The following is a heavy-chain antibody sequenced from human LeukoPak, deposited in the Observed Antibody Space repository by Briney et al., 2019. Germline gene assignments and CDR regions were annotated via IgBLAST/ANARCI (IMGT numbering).Heavy chain of an antibody. CDR3: AREYRAYGSGSYYTLLYFDY. V-gene: IGHV4-34*01. J-gene: IGHJ4*02. D-gene: IGHD3-10*01. Sequence: SETLSLTCTVYGGSFSGYYWSWIRQPPGKGLEWIGEINHSGSTNYNPSLKSRVTVSVDTSKNQFSLKLSSVTAADTAVYYCAREYRAYGSGSYYTLLYFDYWGQGTLVTVSS. CDR1: GGSFSGYY. CDR2: INHSGST.